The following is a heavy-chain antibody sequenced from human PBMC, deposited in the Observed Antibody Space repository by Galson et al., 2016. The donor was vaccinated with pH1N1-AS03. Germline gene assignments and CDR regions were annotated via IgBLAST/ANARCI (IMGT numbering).Heavy chain of an antibody. CDR2: IYHTGRT. D-gene: IGHD3-3*01. J-gene: IGHJ4*02. Sequence: SETQSLTCTVSGYSISSGYYWGWIRQAPGKALEYIGNIYHTGRTYYNLSLKSRVTISRDTSKNQLSLKVRSVTAADTAVYYCARFEWSDSYCDYWGQGMLVTVSS. CDR3: ARFEWSDSYCDY. V-gene: IGHV4-38-2*02. CDR1: GYSISSGYY.